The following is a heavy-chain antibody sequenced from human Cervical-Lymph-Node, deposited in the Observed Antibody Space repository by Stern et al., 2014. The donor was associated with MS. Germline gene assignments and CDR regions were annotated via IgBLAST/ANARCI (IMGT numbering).Heavy chain of an antibody. Sequence: QLQLQESGPGLVKPSETLSLTCTVSGGSISYYYWSWIRQPPGKGLEWHGYIYYRWRTNYNPSLKSRLTISVDTSKNQLHLSLRAVTAADTAVYYCARGGSSSPPFDYWGQGTLVTGPS. CDR3: ARGGSSSPPFDY. V-gene: IGHV4-59*01. D-gene: IGHD6-6*01. CDR1: GGSISYYY. CDR2: IYYRWRT. J-gene: IGHJ4*02.